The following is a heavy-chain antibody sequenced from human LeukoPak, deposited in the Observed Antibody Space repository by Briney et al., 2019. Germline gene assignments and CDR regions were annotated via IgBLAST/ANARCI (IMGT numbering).Heavy chain of an antibody. CDR1: GGSISSYY. D-gene: IGHD3-22*01. CDR3: ARDDSSSTEYFQH. CDR2: IHYSGST. Sequence: SETLSLTCTVSGGSISSYYWNWIRRPPGKGLEWIGYIHYSGSTNYNPSLKSRVTMSVDTSKNQFSLQLSSVTAADTAVYYCARDDSSSTEYFQHWGQGTLVTVSS. J-gene: IGHJ1*01. V-gene: IGHV4-59*01.